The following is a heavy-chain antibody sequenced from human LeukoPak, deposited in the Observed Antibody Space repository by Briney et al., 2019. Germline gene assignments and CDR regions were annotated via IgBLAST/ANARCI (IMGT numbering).Heavy chain of an antibody. Sequence: GGSLRLSCAASGFTFSSYGMHWVRQAPGKGLEWVAVIRYDGSNKYYADSVKGRFTISRDNSKNTLYLQMNSLRAEDTAVYYCARDYDFWSGYLEDWGQGTLVTV. CDR1: GFTFSSYG. CDR3: ARDYDFWSGYLED. J-gene: IGHJ4*02. V-gene: IGHV3-33*01. D-gene: IGHD3-3*01. CDR2: IRYDGSNK.